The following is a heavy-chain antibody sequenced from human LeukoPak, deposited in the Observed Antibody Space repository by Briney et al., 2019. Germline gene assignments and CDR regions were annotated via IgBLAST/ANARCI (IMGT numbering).Heavy chain of an antibody. J-gene: IGHJ4*02. CDR1: GFTFSNAW. CDR3: TRGMGLIAVAGTSDVHY. Sequence: GGSLRLSCAASGFTFSNAWMSWVRQAPGKGLEWVGRIKSKTDGGTTDYAAPVKGRFTISRDDSKSIAYLQMNSLKTEDTAVYYCTRGMGLIAVAGTSDVHYWGQGTLVTVSS. CDR2: IKSKTDGGTT. V-gene: IGHV3-15*01. D-gene: IGHD6-19*01.